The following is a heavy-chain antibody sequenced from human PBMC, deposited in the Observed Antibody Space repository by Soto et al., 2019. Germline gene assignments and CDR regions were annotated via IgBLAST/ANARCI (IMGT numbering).Heavy chain of an antibody. CDR1: GFTFDDYT. D-gene: IGHD6-13*01. Sequence: GGSLRLSCAASGFTFDDYTMHWVRQAPGKGLEWVSLISWDGGSTYYADSVKGRFTISRDNSKNSLYLQMNSLRTEDTALYYFAKDNGDKQQLTTFDYWGQGTLVTVSS. V-gene: IGHV3-43*01. CDR2: ISWDGGST. J-gene: IGHJ4*02. CDR3: AKDNGDKQQLTTFDY.